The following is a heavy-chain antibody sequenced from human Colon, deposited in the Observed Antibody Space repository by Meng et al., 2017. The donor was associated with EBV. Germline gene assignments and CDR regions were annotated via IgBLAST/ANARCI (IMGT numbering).Heavy chain of an antibody. CDR3: ARVSSGWDYFDY. Sequence: QVHLTASGPGLVKPSQTLSLTCTVSGGSVSSGGYYWTWIRQHPGKGLEWFGHIYYSGSTFYNPSLKRRVIISIDTSKNQFSLNLRSVTAADTAVYYCARVSSGWDYFDYWGQGTLVTVSS. CDR2: IYYSGST. D-gene: IGHD6-19*01. CDR1: GGSVSSGGYY. V-gene: IGHV4-31*03. J-gene: IGHJ4*02.